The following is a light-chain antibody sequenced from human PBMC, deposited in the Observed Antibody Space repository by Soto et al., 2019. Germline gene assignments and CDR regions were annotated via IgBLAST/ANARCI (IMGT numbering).Light chain of an antibody. CDR1: QSVRSN. CDR3: LQYNNWVPT. V-gene: IGKV3-15*01. Sequence: EFVLTPSPATLSVSPVERATLSCRASQSVRSNLAWYQQKPGQAPRLLIYGASTRATGVPARFSGSGSGTEFTLTISSLQSEDFAVYYCLQYNNWVPTFGQGTKGDIK. CDR2: GAS. J-gene: IGKJ1*01.